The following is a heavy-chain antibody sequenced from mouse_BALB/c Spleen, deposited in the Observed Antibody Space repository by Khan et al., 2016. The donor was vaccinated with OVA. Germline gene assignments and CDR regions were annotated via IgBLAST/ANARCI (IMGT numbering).Heavy chain of an antibody. CDR3: AKSYRCDVYFDY. V-gene: IGHV1S136*01. CDR2: IYPYNDDT. Sequence: VQLQQSGPELVKPGASVKMSCKASGYTFTSYVMHWLRQKPGQGLEWIGYIYPYNDDTKFNEKFKGKATLTSDKSSSTAYMELSSLTSEDSAVYYCAKSYRCDVYFDYWGQGTTLTVSS. J-gene: IGHJ2*01. D-gene: IGHD2-14*01. CDR1: GYTFTSYV.